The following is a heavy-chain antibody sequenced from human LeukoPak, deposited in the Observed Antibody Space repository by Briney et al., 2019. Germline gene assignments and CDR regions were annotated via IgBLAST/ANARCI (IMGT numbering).Heavy chain of an antibody. V-gene: IGHV4-38-2*02. Sequence: PSETLSLTCTVSGYSISSGYYWGWIRQPPGKGLEWIGSIYHSGSTYYNPSLKSRVTISVDTSKNQFSLKLSSVTAADTAVYYCARGPYYYDSSGYYPIYWGQGTLVTVSS. CDR1: GYSISSGYY. CDR2: IYHSGST. D-gene: IGHD3-22*01. J-gene: IGHJ4*02. CDR3: ARGPYYYDSSGYYPIY.